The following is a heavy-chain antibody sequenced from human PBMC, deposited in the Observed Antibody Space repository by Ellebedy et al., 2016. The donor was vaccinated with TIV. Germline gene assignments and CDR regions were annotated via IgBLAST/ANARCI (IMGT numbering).Heavy chain of an antibody. V-gene: IGHV3-23*01. J-gene: IGHJ4*02. CDR2: ISGDGGST. CDR1: GFTFSNYA. CDR3: RQGHYADY. Sequence: GESLKISXAASGFTFSNYAMSWVRQTPGKGLEWVSTISGDGGSTYFADSVKGRFTISRDNSKNTMYLQMNSLRADDTAVYYCRQGHYADYWGQGTLVTVSS.